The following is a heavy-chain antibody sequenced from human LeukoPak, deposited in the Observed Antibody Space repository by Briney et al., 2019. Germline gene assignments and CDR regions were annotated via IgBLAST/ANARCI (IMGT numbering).Heavy chain of an antibody. J-gene: IGHJ4*02. CDR3: ARDWDYYDSSGYPTYDY. V-gene: IGHV1-46*01. Sequence: GASVKVSCKASGYTFTSYYMHWVRQAPGQGLEWMGIINPSGGSTSYAQKFQGGVTMTRDMSTSTVYMELSSLRSEDTAVYYCARDWDYYDSSGYPTYDYWGQGTLVTVSS. CDR1: GYTFTSYY. D-gene: IGHD3-22*01. CDR2: INPSGGST.